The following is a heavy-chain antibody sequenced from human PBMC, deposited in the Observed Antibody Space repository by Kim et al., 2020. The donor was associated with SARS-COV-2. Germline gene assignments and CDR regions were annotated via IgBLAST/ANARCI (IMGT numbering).Heavy chain of an antibody. CDR2: IDGSDGTT. D-gene: IGHD2-21*01. CDR1: GFTFTGHA. J-gene: IGHJ4*02. V-gene: IGHV3-23*01. CDR3: MKGGWVGIWDH. Sequence: GGSLRLSCTTSGFTFTGHAMSWVRQAPGKGLEWVSSIDGSDGTTYYVDSVRGRFTISRDDSKNPLYLQMSALRGDDTAVYSGMKGGWVGIWDHCGPWTL.